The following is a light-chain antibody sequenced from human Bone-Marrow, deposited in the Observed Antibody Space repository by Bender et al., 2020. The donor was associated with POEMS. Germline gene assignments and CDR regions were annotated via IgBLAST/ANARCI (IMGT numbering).Light chain of an antibody. Sequence: QSALTQPRSVSGSPGQSVTISCTGTSSDVAGYNYVSWYQQYPGKAPQLIIYEGSKRPSGVSYRFSGSNSANTASLTISGLQAEDEADYYCYSYAGTDTFDVFGGGTKLTVL. V-gene: IGLV2-11*01. CDR3: YSYAGTDTFDV. CDR1: SSDVAGYNY. CDR2: EGS. J-gene: IGLJ2*01.